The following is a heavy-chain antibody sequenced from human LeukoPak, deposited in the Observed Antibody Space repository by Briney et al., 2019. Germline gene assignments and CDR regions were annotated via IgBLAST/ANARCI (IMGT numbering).Heavy chain of an antibody. CDR1: GFTFSSYA. CDR2: ISGSGGST. V-gene: IGHV3-23*01. D-gene: IGHD3-10*01. CDR3: AKDKFLWFGELSGWFDP. J-gene: IGHJ5*02. Sequence: GGSLRLSCAASGFTFSSYAMSWVRQAPGKGLEWVSAISGSGGSTYYADSVKGRFTISRDNSKNTLYLQMNSLRAEDTAVYYCAKDKFLWFGELSGWFDPWGQGTLVTVSS.